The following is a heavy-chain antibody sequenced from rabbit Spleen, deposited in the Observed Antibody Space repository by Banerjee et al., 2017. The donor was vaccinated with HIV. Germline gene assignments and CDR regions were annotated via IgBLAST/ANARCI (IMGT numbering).Heavy chain of an antibody. J-gene: IGHJ4*01. CDR3: ARDFDF. CDR1: GIDFSSGYD. V-gene: IGHV1S45*01. Sequence: QEQLEESGGGLVKPGGTLTLTCKASGIDFSSGYDLCWVRQAPGKGLEWIASIYAGSSGSTYSATWAKGRFTISKTSSTTVTLQMTSLTAADTATYFCARDFDFWGQGTLVTVS. CDR2: IYAGSSGST.